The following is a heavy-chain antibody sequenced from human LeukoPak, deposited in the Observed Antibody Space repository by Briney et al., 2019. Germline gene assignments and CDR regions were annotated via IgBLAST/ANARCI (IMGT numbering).Heavy chain of an antibody. CDR3: ARHEAYYGSLGFDY. Sequence: GESLKISCKGSGYTFTSYWIGWVRQMPGKGLEWTGIIYPGDSDTRYSPSFQGQVTISADKSISTAYLQWNSLKASDTAMYHCARHEAYYGSLGFDYWGQGTLVTVSS. D-gene: IGHD1-26*01. J-gene: IGHJ4*02. CDR2: IYPGDSDT. V-gene: IGHV5-51*01. CDR1: GYTFTSYW.